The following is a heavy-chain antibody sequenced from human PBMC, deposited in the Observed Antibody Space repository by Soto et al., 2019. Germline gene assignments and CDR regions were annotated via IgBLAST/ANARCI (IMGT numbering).Heavy chain of an antibody. CDR3: ARDSGTVNPGYFDF. D-gene: IGHD4-17*01. Sequence: GGSLRLSCAASGFTFDTYSMNWVRQAPGKGLDWVSSISSHSSYIYYADSLRGRVTISRDNAKKLLYLEVNRLTVDDTGIYYCARDSGTVNPGYFDFWGQGILVTVSS. J-gene: IGHJ4*02. CDR2: ISSHSSYI. V-gene: IGHV3-21*01. CDR1: GFTFDTYS.